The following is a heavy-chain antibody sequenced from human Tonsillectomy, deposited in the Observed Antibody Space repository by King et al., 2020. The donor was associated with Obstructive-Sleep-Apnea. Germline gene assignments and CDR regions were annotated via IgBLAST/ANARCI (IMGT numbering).Heavy chain of an antibody. J-gene: IGHJ4*02. CDR1: GFTFSSYS. D-gene: IGHD3-10*01. Sequence: VQLVESGGGLVKPGGSLRLSCAASGFTFSSYSMNWVRQAPGKGLEWVSSISSSSSYIYYADSGKGLFTISRDNAKNSLYLQMNSLSAEDTAVYYCARDALSSGSGIDYWSQGTLVTVSS. V-gene: IGHV3-21*01. CDR3: ARDALSSGSGIDY. CDR2: ISSSSSYI.